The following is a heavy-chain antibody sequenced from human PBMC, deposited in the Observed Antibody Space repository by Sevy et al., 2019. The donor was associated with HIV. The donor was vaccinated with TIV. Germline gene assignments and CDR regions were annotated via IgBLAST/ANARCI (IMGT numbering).Heavy chain of an antibody. CDR3: ARDLTSIVVVTHSGAFDI. J-gene: IGHJ3*02. Sequence: NNRRASVKVSCKASGGTFSSYAISWVRQAPGQGLEWMGGIIPIFGTANYAQKFQGRVTITADESTSTAYTELSSLRSEDTAVYYCARDLTSIVVVTHSGAFDIWGQGTMVTVSS. V-gene: IGHV1-69*13. D-gene: IGHD2-21*02. CDR1: GGTFSSYA. CDR2: IIPIFGTA.